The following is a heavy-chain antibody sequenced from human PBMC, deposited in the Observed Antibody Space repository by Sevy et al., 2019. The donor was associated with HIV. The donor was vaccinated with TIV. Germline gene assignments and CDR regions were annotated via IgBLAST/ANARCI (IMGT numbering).Heavy chain of an antibody. CDR1: GFSGINQY. V-gene: IGHV3-53*01. Sequence: GGSLRLSCAASGFSGINQYMSWVRQAPGKGLECVSTIYGNDDTDYADSVKGRFTISRDISKNMLYLQMNSLRAEDTAIYFCTTERHNRFQYWGQGTLVTVSS. J-gene: IGHJ4*02. D-gene: IGHD1-1*01. CDR3: TTERHNRFQY. CDR2: IYGNDDT.